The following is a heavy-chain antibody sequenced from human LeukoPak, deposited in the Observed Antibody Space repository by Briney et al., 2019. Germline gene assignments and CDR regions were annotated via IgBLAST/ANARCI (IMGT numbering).Heavy chain of an antibody. D-gene: IGHD2-8*02. CDR2: IYYSGST. Sequence: PSETLSLTCTVSGGSISSGDYYWSWIRQPPGKGLEWTGYIYYSGSTYYNPSLKSRVTISVDTSTNQFSLKLNSVTAADTAVHYCARTGGTIDYWGQGTLVTVSS. CDR1: GGSISSGDYY. V-gene: IGHV4-30-4*01. CDR3: ARTGGTIDY. J-gene: IGHJ4*02.